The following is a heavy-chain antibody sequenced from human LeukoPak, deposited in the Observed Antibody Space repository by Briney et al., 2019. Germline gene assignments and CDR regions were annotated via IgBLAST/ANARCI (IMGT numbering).Heavy chain of an antibody. Sequence: PGGSLRLSCAASGFTFSSYSMNWVRQAPGKGLEWVSYISSSSNTIYYADSVKGRFTISRDNARTSLYLQMNSLRAEDTAVYYCARVDYYYYYYMDVWGKGTTVTVSS. V-gene: IGHV3-48*01. CDR2: ISSSSNTI. CDR3: ARVDYYYYYYMDV. CDR1: GFTFSSYS. J-gene: IGHJ6*03.